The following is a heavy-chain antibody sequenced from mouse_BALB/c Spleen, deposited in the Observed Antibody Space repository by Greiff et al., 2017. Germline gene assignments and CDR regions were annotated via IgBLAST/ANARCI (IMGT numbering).Heavy chain of an antibody. V-gene: IGHV14-3*02. CDR1: GFNIKDTY. D-gene: IGHD2-4*01. Sequence: VQLQQSGAELVKPGASVKLSCTASGFNIKDTYMPWVKQRPEQGLEWIGRIDPANGNTKYDPKFQGKATITADTSSNTAYLQLSSLTSADTAVYYCAKNSDSDGGFAYWGQGTLVTVSA. CDR2: IDPANGNT. CDR3: AKNSDSDGGFAY. J-gene: IGHJ3*01.